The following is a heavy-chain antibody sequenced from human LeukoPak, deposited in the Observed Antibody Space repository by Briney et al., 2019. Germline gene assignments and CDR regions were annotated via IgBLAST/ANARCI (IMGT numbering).Heavy chain of an antibody. CDR1: GGSFIGFH. CDR3: AREGARWEPSFSAFDI. Sequence: SETLSLTCAVYGGSFIGFHWNWIRQPPGKGLEWIGYIYYSGSTSYNPSLKSRVTISVDTSKNQFSLKLSSVTAADTAVYYCAREGARWEPSFSAFDIWGQGTMVTVSS. CDR2: IYYSGST. V-gene: IGHV4-59*01. J-gene: IGHJ3*02. D-gene: IGHD1-26*01.